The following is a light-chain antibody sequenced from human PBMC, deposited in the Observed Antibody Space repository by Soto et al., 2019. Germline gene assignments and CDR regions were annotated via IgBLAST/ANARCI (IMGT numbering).Light chain of an antibody. J-gene: IGLJ1*01. CDR1: SREICGYNY. V-gene: IGLV2-14*01. CDR2: DVS. CDR3: SSYTRSSTYV. Sequence: SVLTQPASLSGSPGQSITLSFTGTSREICGYNYVSWYRQHPGRAPKFMIYDVSIRPLVVSIRFSGSKSGNTASLTISGLQAEDEADYYCSSYTRSSTYVFGTG.